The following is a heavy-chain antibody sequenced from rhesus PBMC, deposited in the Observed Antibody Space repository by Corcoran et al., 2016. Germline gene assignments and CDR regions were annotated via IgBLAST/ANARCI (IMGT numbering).Heavy chain of an antibody. D-gene: IGHD5-36*01. CDR3: ASAQDIAGSGYFDY. Sequence: QLLLQESGPGLVKPSETLSVTCAVSGGSFSSSHWSWIRQAPGKGLDWIGYIYGSGSSTNYNPSLKSRVTLSVDTTRKQLSLKLSAVAEADAAVYYCASAQDIAGSGYFDYWGQGVLVTVSS. CDR2: IYGSGSST. V-gene: IGHV4-169*02. J-gene: IGHJ4*01. CDR1: GGSFSSSH.